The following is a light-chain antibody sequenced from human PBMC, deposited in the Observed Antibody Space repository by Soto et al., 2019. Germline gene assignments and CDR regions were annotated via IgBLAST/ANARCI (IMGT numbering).Light chain of an antibody. CDR2: DVS. Sequence: QSALTQPASVSGSPGQSITISCTGTTNDVGAYNYVSWYQHHPSKAPRLMIVDVSDQPSGVSNRVSGSKSGNTASLTISGLNAEYEADYYCTSYTASDTLVLGGGTKVTVL. CDR3: TSYTASDTLV. CDR1: TNDVGAYNY. V-gene: IGLV2-14*03. J-gene: IGLJ2*01.